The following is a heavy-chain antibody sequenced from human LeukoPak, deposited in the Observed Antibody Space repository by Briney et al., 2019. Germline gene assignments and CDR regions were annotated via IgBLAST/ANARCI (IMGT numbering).Heavy chain of an antibody. CDR3: ARVVVTSWFDP. CDR1: GGSISSGSYY. CDR2: IYTSGST. J-gene: IGHJ5*02. Sequence: PSETLSLTCTVSGGSISSGSYYWSWIRQPAGKGLEWIGRIYTSGSTNYNPSLTSRVTISVDTSKNQFSLKLSSVTAADTAVYYCARVVVTSWFDPWGQGTLVTVSS. V-gene: IGHV4-61*02.